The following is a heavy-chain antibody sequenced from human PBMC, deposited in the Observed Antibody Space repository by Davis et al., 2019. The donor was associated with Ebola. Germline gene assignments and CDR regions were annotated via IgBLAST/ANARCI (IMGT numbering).Heavy chain of an antibody. V-gene: IGHV3-7*01. J-gene: IGHJ1*01. CDR2: IPPVVSEK. D-gene: IGHD5-18*01. CDR1: GFTFTTYS. CDR3: AKEMHTAMSD. Sequence: PGRSLRLSCAASGFTFTTYSITCVRQAQGKGLEWVATIPPVVSEKSYVDSVQGRFTTSRDNSKNSVYLQMNTLGGKDTAVYYCAKEMHTAMSDWGQGTLVIVSA.